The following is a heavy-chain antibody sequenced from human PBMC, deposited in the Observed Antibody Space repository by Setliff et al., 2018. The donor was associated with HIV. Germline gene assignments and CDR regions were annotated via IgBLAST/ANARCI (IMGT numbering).Heavy chain of an antibody. CDR2: IDSSSTTI. D-gene: IGHD3-9*01. CDR3: ARDENTYYDVLTDNYYYYMDA. Sequence: GGSLRLSCAASGFTFSSYNMNWVRQAPGKGLEWISYIDSSSTTIYCADSVKGRFTISRDNAKNSLYLQMSSLSAEDTAVYYCARDENTYYDVLTDNYYYYMDAWGIGTTVTVSS. V-gene: IGHV3-48*01. CDR1: GFTFSSYN. J-gene: IGHJ6*03.